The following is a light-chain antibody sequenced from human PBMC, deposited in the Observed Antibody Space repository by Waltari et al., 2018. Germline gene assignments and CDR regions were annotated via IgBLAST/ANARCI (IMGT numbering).Light chain of an antibody. CDR3: QHNVRLPVT. V-gene: IGKV3-20*01. J-gene: IGKJ1*01. CDR2: DTS. CDR1: EIVRRAF. Sequence: EVVFTQSPGTLSLSSGARATLSCRASEIVRRAFTWYQQKPSQAPRLLIYDTSTRATGVPDRFSGSGSGTDFSLTISRLEPEDSAVYFCQHNVRLPVTFGQGTKVEIK.